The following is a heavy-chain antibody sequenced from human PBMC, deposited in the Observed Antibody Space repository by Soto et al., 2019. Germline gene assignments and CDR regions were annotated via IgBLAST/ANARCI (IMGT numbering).Heavy chain of an antibody. J-gene: IGHJ4*02. CDR1: GVSISSGNFS. CDR2: IYYRGST. V-gene: IGHV4-61*01. D-gene: IGHD5-18*01. Sequence: PSETLSLTCTVSGVSISSGNFSWTWIRQPPGKGLEWIGYIYYRGSTNYNPSLKSRVTISVDTSKKQFSLKLSSVTAADTAVYYCARGGYSYGFTGFFDYWGQGTLVTVSS. CDR3: ARGGYSYGFTGFFDY.